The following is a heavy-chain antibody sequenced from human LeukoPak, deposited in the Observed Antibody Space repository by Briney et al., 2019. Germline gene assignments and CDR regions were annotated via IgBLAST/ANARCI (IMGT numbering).Heavy chain of an antibody. CDR3: VKPDFGYLPHFFDY. CDR1: GLTFSSYG. CDR2: ISYDGSNK. D-gene: IGHD3-3*01. Sequence: GRSLRLSCAASGLTFSSYGMHWVRQAPGKGLEWVAVISYDGSNKYYADSVKGRFTISRGNSKNTLYLQLNSLRAEDTAIYYCVKPDFGYLPHFFDYWGQGTLVTVSS. V-gene: IGHV3-30*18. J-gene: IGHJ4*02.